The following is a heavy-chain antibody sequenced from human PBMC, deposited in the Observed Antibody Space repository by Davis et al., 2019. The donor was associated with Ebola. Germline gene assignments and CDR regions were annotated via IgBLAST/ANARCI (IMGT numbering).Heavy chain of an antibody. Sequence: SETLSLTCTVSGGSISSYYWSWIRQPPGKGLEWIGYIYYSGSTNYNPSLKSRVTISVDTSKNQFSLKLSSVTAADTAVYYCARGPADFGVVIDYYYYGMDVWGQGTTVTVSS. CDR2: IYYSGST. V-gene: IGHV4-59*08. J-gene: IGHJ6*02. CDR3: ARGPADFGVVIDYYYYGMDV. D-gene: IGHD3-3*01. CDR1: GGSISSYY.